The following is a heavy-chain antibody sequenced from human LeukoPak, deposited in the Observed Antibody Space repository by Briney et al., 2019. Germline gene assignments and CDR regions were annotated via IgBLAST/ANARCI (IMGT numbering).Heavy chain of an antibody. Sequence: ASVKVSCKASGYTFSGYYLHWVRQAPGQGLEWMGWINPNSGGTNYAQKFQGRVTMTRDTSISTAYMELSRLRSDDTAVYYCARIGEYYDSSGYYYPEGYDYWGQGTLVTVSS. J-gene: IGHJ4*02. CDR2: INPNSGGT. V-gene: IGHV1-2*02. D-gene: IGHD3-22*01. CDR3: ARIGEYYDSSGYYYPEGYDY. CDR1: GYTFSGYY.